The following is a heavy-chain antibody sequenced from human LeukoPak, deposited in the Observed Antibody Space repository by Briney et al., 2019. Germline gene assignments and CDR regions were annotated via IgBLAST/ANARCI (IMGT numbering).Heavy chain of an antibody. V-gene: IGHV3-9*01. D-gene: IGHD1-7*01. J-gene: IGHJ2*01. CDR1: GFTFDDYA. Sequence: GRSLRLSCAASGFTFDDYAMHWVRQAPGKGLEWVSGISWNSGSIGYADSVKGRFTISRDNAKNSLYLQMNSLRAEDTALYYCASATGTRPWCFDLWGRGTLVTVSS. CDR3: ASATGTRPWCFDL. CDR2: ISWNSGSI.